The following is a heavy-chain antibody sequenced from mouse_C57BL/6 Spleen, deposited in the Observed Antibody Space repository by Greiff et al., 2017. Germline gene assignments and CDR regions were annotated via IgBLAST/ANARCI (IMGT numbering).Heavy chain of an antibody. V-gene: IGHV5-15*01. CDR2: ISNLAYSI. CDR3: ARVPPNSRNCAMDY. Sequence: EVQVVESGGGLVKPGGSLTLSCAASGFTFSDYGMAWVRQAPRKGPEWVAFISNLAYSIYYADTVTGRFTISRENAKNTRYLGMSSLRSEDTSMYYSARVPPNSRNCAMDYWGQGTSVTVSS. D-gene: IGHD3-1*01. J-gene: IGHJ4*01. CDR1: GFTFSDYG.